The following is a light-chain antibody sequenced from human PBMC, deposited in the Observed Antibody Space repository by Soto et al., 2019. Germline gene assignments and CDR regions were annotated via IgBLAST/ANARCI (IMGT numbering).Light chain of an antibody. CDR2: DVS. J-gene: IGLJ1*01. CDR3: SSYTSSSTYV. V-gene: IGLV2-14*01. Sequence: QAVVTQPASVSGSPGQSITISCTGTSIDVGGYDYVSWYQQHPGKAPKLMIYDVSNRPSGVSNRFSGSKSGNTASLTISGLQAEDEADYYCSSYTSSSTYVFGTGTKLTVL. CDR1: SIDVGGYDY.